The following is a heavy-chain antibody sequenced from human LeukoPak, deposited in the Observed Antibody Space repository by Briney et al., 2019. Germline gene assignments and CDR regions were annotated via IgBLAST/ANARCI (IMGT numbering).Heavy chain of an antibody. V-gene: IGHV4-39*01. Sequence: SETLSLTCTVSGGSISSSCYYWGWIRQPPGKGLEWIGSIYYSGSTYYNPSLKSRVTISVDTSKNQFSLKLSSVTAADTAVYYCARLAYCGGDCSDYWGQGTLVTVSS. D-gene: IGHD2-21*01. J-gene: IGHJ4*02. CDR2: IYYSGST. CDR1: GGSISSSCYY. CDR3: ARLAYCGGDCSDY.